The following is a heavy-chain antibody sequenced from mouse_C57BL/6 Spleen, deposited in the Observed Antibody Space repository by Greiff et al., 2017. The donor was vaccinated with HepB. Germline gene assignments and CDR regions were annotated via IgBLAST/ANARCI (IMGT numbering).Heavy chain of an antibody. CDR2: IDPSDSYT. J-gene: IGHJ4*01. V-gene: IGHV1-69*01. CDR3: ARKKGGINAMDY. CDR1: GYTFTSYW. Sequence: VQLQQPGAELVMPGASVKLSCKASGYTFTSYWMHWVKQRPGQGLEWIGEIDPSDSYTNYNQKFKGKSTLTVDKSSSTAYMQLSSLTSEDSAVYYWARKKGGINAMDYWGQGTSVTVSS.